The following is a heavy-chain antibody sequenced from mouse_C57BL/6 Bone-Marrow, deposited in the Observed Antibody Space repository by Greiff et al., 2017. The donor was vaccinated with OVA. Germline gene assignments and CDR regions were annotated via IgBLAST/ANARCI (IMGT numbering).Heavy chain of an antibody. CDR2: INSDGGST. D-gene: IGHD1-1*01. Sequence: EVQLVESGGGLVQPGESLKLSCESNEYEFPSHDMSWVRKTPEKRLELVAAINSDGGSTYYPDTMERRFIISRDNTKKTLYLQMSSLRSEDTALYYCARHEHYGGSSDWYVDVWGTGTTVTVSS. J-gene: IGHJ1*03. CDR1: EYEFPSHD. V-gene: IGHV5-2*01. CDR3: ARHEHYGGSSDWYVDV.